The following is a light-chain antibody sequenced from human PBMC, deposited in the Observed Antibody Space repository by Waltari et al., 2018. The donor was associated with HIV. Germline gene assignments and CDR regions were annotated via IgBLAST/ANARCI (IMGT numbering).Light chain of an antibody. CDR2: EGS. Sequence: QSALTQPASVSGSPGQSITISCTGTSSDVGSYNLVSWYQQHPGKAPKLMIYEGSKRPSGVSNRFSGSKSGNTASLTISVLQAEDEADYYCCSYAGSRGVVFGGGTKLTVL. J-gene: IGLJ2*01. V-gene: IGLV2-23*01. CDR1: SSDVGSYNL. CDR3: CSYAGSRGVV.